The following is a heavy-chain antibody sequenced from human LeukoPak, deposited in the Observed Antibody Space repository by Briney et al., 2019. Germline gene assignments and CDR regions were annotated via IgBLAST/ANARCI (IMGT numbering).Heavy chain of an antibody. V-gene: IGHV3-66*01. Sequence: PGGSLRLSCAASGFTFRNTWMSWVRQAPGKGLEWVSVIYSGGSTYYADSAKGRFTISRDNSKNTLYLQMNSLRAEDTAVYYCARDNIGFFSRIDPWGQGTLVTVSS. D-gene: IGHD3-3*02. CDR1: GFTFRNTW. CDR3: ARDNIGFFSRIDP. CDR2: IYSGGST. J-gene: IGHJ5*02.